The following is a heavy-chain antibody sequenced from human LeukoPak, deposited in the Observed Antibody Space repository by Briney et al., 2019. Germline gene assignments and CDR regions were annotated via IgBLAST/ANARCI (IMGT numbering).Heavy chain of an antibody. Sequence: SETLSLTCTVSGGSISSYYWSWIRQPPGKGLEWIGYIYYSGSTNYNPSLKSRVTISVDTSKNQFSLKLSSVTAADTAVYYCAREEEWLFDYWGQGTLVTVSS. V-gene: IGHV4-59*01. J-gene: IGHJ4*02. D-gene: IGHD3-3*01. CDR2: IYYSGST. CDR1: GGSISSYY. CDR3: AREEEWLFDY.